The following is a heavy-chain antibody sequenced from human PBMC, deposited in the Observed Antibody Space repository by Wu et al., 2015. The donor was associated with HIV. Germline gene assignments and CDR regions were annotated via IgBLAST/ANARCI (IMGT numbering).Heavy chain of an antibody. CDR1: GYSFGNHD. CDR3: ARGIAQSNYFDP. Sequence: QVQLLQSGAEVKKPGASVKVSCRASGYSFGNHDINWVRQASGQGLEWMGWMNPKSGNTGYAQKFQGRVSFSRNTSTNTAYMEVRSLTSDDTAVYYCARGIAQSNYFDPWGQGSLVTVIS. CDR2: MNPKSGNT. J-gene: IGHJ5*02. D-gene: IGHD6-13*01. V-gene: IGHV1-8*02.